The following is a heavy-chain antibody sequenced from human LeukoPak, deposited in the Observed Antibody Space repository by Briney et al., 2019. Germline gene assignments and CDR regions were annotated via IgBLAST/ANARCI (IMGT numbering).Heavy chain of an antibody. CDR1: GYSFTSYW. Sequence: GESLKISCKGSGYSFTSYWIGWVRQMPGKGLEWMGIIYPGDSDTRYSPSLQGQVTISADKSISTAYLQWSSLKASDTAMYYCARHRNSGYDNYYYYYMDVWGKGTTVTVSS. D-gene: IGHD5-12*01. V-gene: IGHV5-51*01. CDR2: IYPGDSDT. CDR3: ARHRNSGYDNYYYYYMDV. J-gene: IGHJ6*03.